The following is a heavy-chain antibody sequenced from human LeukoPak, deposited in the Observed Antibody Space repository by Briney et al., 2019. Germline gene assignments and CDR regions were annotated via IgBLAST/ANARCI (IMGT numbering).Heavy chain of an antibody. CDR1: GFTFSSYA. CDR3: AKDSSIHLNYDFWSGYSRFDY. J-gene: IGHJ4*02. Sequence: GGSLRLSCAASGFTFSSYAMSWARQAPGKGLEWVSAISGSGGSTYYADSVKGRFTISRDNSKNTLYLQMNSLRAEDTAVYYCAKDSSIHLNYDFWSGYSRFDYWGQGTLVTVSS. V-gene: IGHV3-23*01. CDR2: ISGSGGST. D-gene: IGHD3-3*01.